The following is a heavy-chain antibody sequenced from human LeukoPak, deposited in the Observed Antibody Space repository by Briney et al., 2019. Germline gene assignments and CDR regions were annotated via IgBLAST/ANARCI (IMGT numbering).Heavy chain of an antibody. CDR1: GGSISSSSYY. CDR2: IYYSGST. Sequence: SETLSLTCTVSGGSISSSSYYWGWIRQPPGKGLEWIESIYYSGSTYYNPSLKSRITISVDTSKNQFSLKLSSVTAADTAVYYCARGPFLEWLLGSSPFDYWGQGTLVTVSS. J-gene: IGHJ4*02. V-gene: IGHV4-39*07. D-gene: IGHD3-3*01. CDR3: ARGPFLEWLLGSSPFDY.